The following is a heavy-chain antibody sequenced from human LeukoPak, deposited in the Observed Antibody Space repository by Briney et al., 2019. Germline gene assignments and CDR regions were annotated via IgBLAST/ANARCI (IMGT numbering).Heavy chain of an antibody. CDR3: AREYTIDILTGYYYFDY. J-gene: IGHJ4*02. CDR1: GGTFSSYA. D-gene: IGHD3-9*01. Sequence: SVKVSCKASGGTFSSYAISWVRQAPGQGLEWMGRIIPILGIANYAQKFQGRVTITADKSTSTAYMELSSLRSEDTAVYYCAREYTIDILTGYYYFDYWGQGTLVTVSS. V-gene: IGHV1-69*04. CDR2: IIPILGIA.